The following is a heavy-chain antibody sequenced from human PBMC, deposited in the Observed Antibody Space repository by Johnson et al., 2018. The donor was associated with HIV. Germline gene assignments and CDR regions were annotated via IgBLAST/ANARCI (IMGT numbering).Heavy chain of an antibody. Sequence: VQLVESGGGLVQPGGSLRLSCAASGFTVSTNYMSWVRQAPGKGLEWVSVIYSGGNTYYAATVKGSFTISSDSSKNTLYLQMNHLRAEDTAVYYCARDLVVGDHSTPLSHAFDIWGQGTMVTVSS. D-gene: IGHD1-26*01. J-gene: IGHJ3*02. CDR2: IYSGGNT. CDR3: ARDLVVGDHSTPLSHAFDI. CDR1: GFTVSTNY. V-gene: IGHV3-66*01.